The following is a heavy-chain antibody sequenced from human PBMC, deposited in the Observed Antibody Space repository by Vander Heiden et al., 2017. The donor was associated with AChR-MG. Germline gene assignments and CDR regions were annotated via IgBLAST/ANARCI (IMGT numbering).Heavy chain of an antibody. J-gene: IGHJ3*02. CDR3: AREGRQYDYDNSGYYAFDT. CDR2: VIPIFPTA. Sequence: QLQLVQSGAEVKKPGSSVKVSCTTSGDNFRTYGISWVRQAPGQGLEWMGGVIPIFPTAGVAQNFEGRLTISADDPTSTVYMELSNLRSEDTAVYYCAREGRQYDYDNSGYYAFDTWGQGTRITVSS. CDR1: GDNFRTYG. D-gene: IGHD3-22*01. V-gene: IGHV1-69*01.